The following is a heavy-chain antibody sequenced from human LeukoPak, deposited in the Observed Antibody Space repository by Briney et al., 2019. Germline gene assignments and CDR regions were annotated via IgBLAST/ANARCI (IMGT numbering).Heavy chain of an antibody. D-gene: IGHD6-19*01. Sequence: SVKFSCPASGYTFTSYGISWVRQAPGQGLEWMGWLGAYNVNTNYAQKLQGRVTMTTDTSTSTAYMELRSLRSDDTAVYYCARVEAAVAGDYWGQGTLVTVSS. CDR3: ARVEAAVAGDY. CDR2: LGAYNVNT. J-gene: IGHJ4*02. V-gene: IGHV1-18*04. CDR1: GYTFTSYG.